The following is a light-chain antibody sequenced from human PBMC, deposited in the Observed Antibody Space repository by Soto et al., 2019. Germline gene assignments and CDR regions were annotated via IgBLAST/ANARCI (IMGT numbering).Light chain of an antibody. CDR3: QSYISARWT. CDR1: QGIRNY. Sequence: DSQMTRXXSSGSASVGDRGTIXGRASQGIRNYLAWYQQKPGKVPKLLIYGASTLQSGVPSRFSGSGSGTEFTLSMISLQPENGATYLCQSYISARWTFGQG. J-gene: IGKJ1*01. CDR2: GAS. V-gene: IGKV1-27*01.